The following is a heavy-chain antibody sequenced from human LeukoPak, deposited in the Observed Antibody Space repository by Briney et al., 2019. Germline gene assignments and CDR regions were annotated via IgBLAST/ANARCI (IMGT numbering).Heavy chain of an antibody. CDR2: INPNSGGT. D-gene: IGHD6-19*01. J-gene: IGHJ4*02. V-gene: IGHV1-2*02. CDR1: GYTFTGYY. Sequence: ASVKVSCKASGYTFTGYYMHWVRQAPGQGLEWMGWINPNSGGTNYAQKFQGRVTMTRDTSISTAYMELSRLRSDDTAVYYCAREDIRLDYFDYWGQGTLVTVSS. CDR3: AREDIRLDYFDY.